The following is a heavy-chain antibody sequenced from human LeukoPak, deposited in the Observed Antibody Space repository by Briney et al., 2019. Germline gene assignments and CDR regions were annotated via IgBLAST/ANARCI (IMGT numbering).Heavy chain of an antibody. Sequence: GGSLRLSCAASGFTFSSYAMSWVRQAPGEGLEWVSAISGSGGSTDYADSVKGRFTISRDNSKNTLYLQVSSLRAEDTAVYYCAKDLIASGIRYFDYWGQGTLVTVSS. D-gene: IGHD3-10*01. J-gene: IGHJ4*02. V-gene: IGHV3-23*01. CDR2: ISGSGGST. CDR1: GFTFSSYA. CDR3: AKDLIASGIRYFDY.